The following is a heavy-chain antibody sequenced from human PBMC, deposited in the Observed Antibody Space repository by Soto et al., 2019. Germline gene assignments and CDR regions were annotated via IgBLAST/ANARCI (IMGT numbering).Heavy chain of an antibody. Sequence: QVQLVESGGGVVQPGRSLRLSCAASGFTFSSYGMHWVRQAPGKGLEWVAVIWYDGRNKYYADSVKGRFTISRDNSKNTLYLQMNSLRAEDTAVYYCARVPSGYYFDYWGQGTLVTVSS. D-gene: IGHD3-22*01. CDR2: IWYDGRNK. CDR3: ARVPSGYYFDY. V-gene: IGHV3-33*01. CDR1: GFTFSSYG. J-gene: IGHJ4*02.